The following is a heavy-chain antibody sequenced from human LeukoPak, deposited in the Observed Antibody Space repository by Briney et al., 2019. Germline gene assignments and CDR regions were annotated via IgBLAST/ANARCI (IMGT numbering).Heavy chain of an antibody. CDR2: IYHSGNT. CDR1: GDSINSSNW. J-gene: IGHJ5*02. CDR3: AREGGVRYYGDYHNWFDP. D-gene: IGHD4-17*01. Sequence: SGTLSLTCAVSGDSINSSNWWNWVRQPPGQGLEWIAEIYHSGNTNYNPSLKSRVTISLDKSKNQFSLKLTSMTAADTAVYYCAREGGVRYYGDYHNWFDPWGQGTLVTVSS. V-gene: IGHV4-4*02.